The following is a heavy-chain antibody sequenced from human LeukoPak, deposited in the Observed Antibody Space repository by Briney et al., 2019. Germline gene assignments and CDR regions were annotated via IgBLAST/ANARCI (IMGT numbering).Heavy chain of an antibody. CDR3: ARGDTIFGVVSIGGY. J-gene: IGHJ4*02. V-gene: IGHV1-69*05. CDR2: IIPIFGTA. D-gene: IGHD3-3*01. Sequence: ASVKVSCKASGGTFSSYAISWVRQAPGQGLEWMGGIIPIFGTANYAQKFQGRVTITTDESTSTAYMELSSLRSEDTAVYYCARGDTIFGVVSIGGYWGQGTLVTVSS. CDR1: GGTFSSYA.